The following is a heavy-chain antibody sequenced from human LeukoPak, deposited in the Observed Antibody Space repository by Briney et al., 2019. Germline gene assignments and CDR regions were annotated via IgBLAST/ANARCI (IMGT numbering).Heavy chain of an antibody. CDR3: AKDLSSGWPDAFDI. J-gene: IGHJ3*02. D-gene: IGHD6-19*01. CDR2: ISGSGGST. Sequence: GGSLRLSCATSGFSFSSYAMSWVRQAPGKGLEWVSAISGSGGSTYYVDSVKGRSTISRDNSKNTLYLQMKSLRAEDTAVYYCAKDLSSGWPDAFDIWGQGTMVTVSP. V-gene: IGHV3-23*01. CDR1: GFSFSSYA.